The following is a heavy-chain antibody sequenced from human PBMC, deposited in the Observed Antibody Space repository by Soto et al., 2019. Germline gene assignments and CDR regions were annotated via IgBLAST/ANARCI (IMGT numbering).Heavy chain of an antibody. V-gene: IGHV3-21*01. D-gene: IGHD3-10*01. CDR2: ISSSSSYI. Sequence: PGGSLRLSCAASGFTFSSYSMNWVRQAPGKGLEWVSSISSSSSYIYYADSVKGRFTISRDNAKNSLYLQMNSLRAEDTAVYYCARDVGGGSNGAYYYYYGMDVWGQGTTVTVSS. J-gene: IGHJ6*02. CDR1: GFTFSSYS. CDR3: ARDVGGGSNGAYYYYYGMDV.